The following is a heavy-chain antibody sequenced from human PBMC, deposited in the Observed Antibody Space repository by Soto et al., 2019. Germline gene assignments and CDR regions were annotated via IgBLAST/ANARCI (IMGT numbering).Heavy chain of an antibody. V-gene: IGHV3-53*01. Sequence: VGSLRLSCAASGFTVSSNYMSWVRQAPGKGLEWVSVIYSGGSTYYADSVKGRFTISRDNSKNTLYLQMNSLRAEDTAVYYCARDARYYDFWSGYSPVNGMDVWGQGTTVTVSS. D-gene: IGHD3-3*01. CDR2: IYSGGST. J-gene: IGHJ6*02. CDR1: GFTVSSNY. CDR3: ARDARYYDFWSGYSPVNGMDV.